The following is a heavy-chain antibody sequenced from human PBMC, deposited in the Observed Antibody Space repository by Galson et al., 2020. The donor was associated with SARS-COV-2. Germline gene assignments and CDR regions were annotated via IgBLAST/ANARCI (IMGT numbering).Heavy chain of an antibody. CDR2: INDSGYS. V-gene: IGHV4-34*01. J-gene: IGHJ4*02. CDR1: GGSFSDYS. D-gene: IGHD3-16*01. Sequence: SQASETLSLTCAVYGGSFSDYSWSWIRQSPGKGLEWIGEINDSGYSNYNPSLKSRVTGSVDTSKNQFSLKLSSVTAADTAVYYCARLRPRDDYVWGSNDFWGQGTLVTVSS. CDR3: ARLRPRDDYVWGSNDF.